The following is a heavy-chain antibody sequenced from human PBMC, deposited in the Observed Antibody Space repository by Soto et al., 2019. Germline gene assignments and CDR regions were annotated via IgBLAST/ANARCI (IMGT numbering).Heavy chain of an antibody. D-gene: IGHD3-16*01. CDR1: GGSISSYY. J-gene: IGHJ4*02. Sequence: PSETLSLTCTVSGGSISSYYWSWIRQPPGKGLEWIGYIYYSGSTNYNPSLKSRVTISVDTSKNQFSLKLSSVTAADTAVYYCERRRMTTFFDYWCQGTLVTVS. CDR2: IYYSGST. V-gene: IGHV4-59*01. CDR3: ERRRMTTFFDY.